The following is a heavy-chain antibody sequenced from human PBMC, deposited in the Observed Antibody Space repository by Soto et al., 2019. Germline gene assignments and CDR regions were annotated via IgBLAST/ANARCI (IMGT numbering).Heavy chain of an antibody. V-gene: IGHV1-69*01. CDR1: GGTFSSYA. CDR2: IIPIFGTA. J-gene: IGHJ6*02. D-gene: IGHD6-6*01. CDR3: ARPAARGGNHYYYYYGMDV. Sequence: QVQLVQSGAEVKKPGSSVKVSCKASGGTFSSYAISWVRQAPGQGLEWMGGIIPIFGTANYAQKCQGRVTLTANESTSTAYMELSSLRSEDTAVYYCARPAARGGNHYYYYYGMDVWRQGSTVTVSS.